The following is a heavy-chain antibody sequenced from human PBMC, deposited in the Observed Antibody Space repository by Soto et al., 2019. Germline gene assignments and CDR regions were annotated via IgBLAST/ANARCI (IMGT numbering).Heavy chain of an antibody. CDR3: ARLYSSGWYGPGRS. D-gene: IGHD6-19*01. CDR1: GFTLDDYG. V-gene: IGHV3-20*04. J-gene: IGHJ5*02. Sequence: EVQLVESGGGVVRPGGSLRLSCAASGFTLDDYGMSWVRQAPGKGLEWVSGINWNGGSTGYADSVKGRFTISRDNAKNSLYLQMTSRRAEDTALYYCARLYSSGWYGPGRSWGQGTLVTVSS. CDR2: INWNGGST.